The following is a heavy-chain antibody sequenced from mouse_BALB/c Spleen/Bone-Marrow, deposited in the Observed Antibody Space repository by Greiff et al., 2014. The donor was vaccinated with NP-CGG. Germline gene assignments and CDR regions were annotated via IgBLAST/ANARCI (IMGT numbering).Heavy chain of an antibody. CDR3: SRHYYSTPYNAMDY. CDR1: GYTFTNYY. J-gene: IGHJ4*01. V-gene: IGHV1S81*02. D-gene: IGHD1-1*01. CDR2: INPSNGGT. Sequence: QVQLQQSGAELVKPGASVKLSCKASGYTFTNYYIYWVKQRPGQGLEWIGGINPSNGGTKLNEKFKNKATLNIDKSSSTASIQLSSLTSEGSAVYYCSRHYYSTPYNAMDYWGQGTSVTASS.